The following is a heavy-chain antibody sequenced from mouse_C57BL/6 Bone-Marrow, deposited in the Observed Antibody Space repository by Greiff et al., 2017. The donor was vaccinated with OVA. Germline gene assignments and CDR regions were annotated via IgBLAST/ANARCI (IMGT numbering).Heavy chain of an antibody. CDR3: TSGYSNYYAMDY. V-gene: IGHV1-15*01. Sequence: QVQLKESGAELVRPGASVTLSCKASGYTFTDYEMHWVKQTPVHGLEWIGAIDPETGGTAYNQKFKGKAILTADKSSSTAYMELRSLTSEDSAVYYCTSGYSNYYAMDYWGQGTSVTDSS. D-gene: IGHD2-5*01. CDR1: GYTFTDYE. J-gene: IGHJ4*01. CDR2: IDPETGGT.